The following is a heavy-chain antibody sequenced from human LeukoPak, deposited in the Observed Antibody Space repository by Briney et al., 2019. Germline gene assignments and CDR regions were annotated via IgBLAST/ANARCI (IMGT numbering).Heavy chain of an antibody. V-gene: IGHV3-23*01. D-gene: IGHD3-3*01. Sequence: GGSLRLSCAASGFTFSSYAMSWVRQAPGKGLEWVSAISGSGGSTYYADSVKGRFTISRDNSKNTLYLQMNSLRAEDTAVYYCAKTEYVLRFLEWSYYFDYWGQGTLVTVSS. CDR3: AKTEYVLRFLEWSYYFDY. CDR2: ISGSGGST. CDR1: GFTFSSYA. J-gene: IGHJ4*02.